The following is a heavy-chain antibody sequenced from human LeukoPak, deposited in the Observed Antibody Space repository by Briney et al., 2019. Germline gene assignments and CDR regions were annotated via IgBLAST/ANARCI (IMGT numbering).Heavy chain of an antibody. D-gene: IGHD1-26*01. Sequence: SETLSLTCTVSGGSISSSSYYWGWIRQPPGKGLEWIGEINHSGSTNYNPSLKSRVTISVDTSKNQFSLKLSSVTAADTAVYYCARRPWRGSYCWFDPWGQGTLVTVSS. CDR1: GGSISSSSYY. CDR2: INHSGST. V-gene: IGHV4-39*07. CDR3: ARRPWRGSYCWFDP. J-gene: IGHJ5*02.